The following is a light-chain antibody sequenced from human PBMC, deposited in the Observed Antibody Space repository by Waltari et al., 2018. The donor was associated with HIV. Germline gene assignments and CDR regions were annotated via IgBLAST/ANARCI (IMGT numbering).Light chain of an antibody. V-gene: IGLV2-8*01. J-gene: IGLJ2*01. CDR3: SSYAGSNNFGV. Sequence: QSALTQPPSASGSPGQSVTISCTGTSSDVGGYNYVSWYQQHPGKAPQLMIYEVSKRPSGVPDRCSGSKSGNTASLTVSGLQAEDEADYYCSSYAGSNNFGVFGGGTKLTVL. CDR2: EVS. CDR1: SSDVGGYNY.